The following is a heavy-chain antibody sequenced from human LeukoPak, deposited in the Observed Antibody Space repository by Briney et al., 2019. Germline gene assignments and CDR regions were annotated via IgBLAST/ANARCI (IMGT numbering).Heavy chain of an antibody. D-gene: IGHD3-9*01. CDR1: GGSFSGYY. CDR3: ARDFDWLPFDY. J-gene: IGHJ4*02. CDR2: INHSGST. Sequence: SETLSLTCAVYGGSFSGYYWNWIRQPPGKGLEWIGEINHSGSTNYNPSPKSRVTISVDTSKNQFSLKLSSVTAADTAVYYCARDFDWLPFDYWGQGTLVTVSS. V-gene: IGHV4-34*01.